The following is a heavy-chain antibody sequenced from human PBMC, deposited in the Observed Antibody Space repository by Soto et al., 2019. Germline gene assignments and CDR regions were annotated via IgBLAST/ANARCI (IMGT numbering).Heavy chain of an antibody. CDR1: GFTFSSYA. CDR2: ISGSGGST. J-gene: IGHJ4*02. V-gene: IGHV3-23*01. CDR3: AKVRIISSSGRPFDY. Sequence: EVQLLESGGGLVQPGGSPRLSCAASGFTFSSYAMSWVRQAPGKGLEWVSAISGSGGSTYYADSVKGRFTISRDNSKNTLYLQMNSLRAEDTAVYYCAKVRIISSSGRPFDYWGQGTLVTVSS. D-gene: IGHD6-19*01.